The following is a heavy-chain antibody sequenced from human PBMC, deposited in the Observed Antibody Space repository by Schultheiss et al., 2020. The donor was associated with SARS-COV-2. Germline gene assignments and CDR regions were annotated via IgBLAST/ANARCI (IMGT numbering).Heavy chain of an antibody. Sequence: GESLKISCAVSEFIFNDYWMHWVRQAPGKGLEWVSGLNWNGGTTGYADSVKGRFTISRDNAKNSLYLQMNRLSAEDTAVYYCARDHRSGSYSDSYYFDFWGQGTLVTVSS. J-gene: IGHJ4*02. V-gene: IGHV3-20*04. CDR1: EFIFNDYW. CDR2: LNWNGGTT. CDR3: ARDHRSGSYSDSYYFDF. D-gene: IGHD1-26*01.